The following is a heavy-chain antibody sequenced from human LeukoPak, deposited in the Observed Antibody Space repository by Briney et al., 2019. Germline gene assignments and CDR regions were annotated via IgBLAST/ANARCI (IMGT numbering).Heavy chain of an antibody. V-gene: IGHV3-23*01. CDR1: GFTFIT. CDR3: VKGSYRGYEFDY. Sequence: PGESLRLSCAVSGFTFITMSWVRQAPGKGLEWVAGINESGGVTYYADSVKGRFIISRDKSKSTLYLQMNSLRAEDTAVYYCVKGSYRGYEFDYWGQGTLVTVSS. CDR2: INESGGVT. D-gene: IGHD5-12*01. J-gene: IGHJ4*02.